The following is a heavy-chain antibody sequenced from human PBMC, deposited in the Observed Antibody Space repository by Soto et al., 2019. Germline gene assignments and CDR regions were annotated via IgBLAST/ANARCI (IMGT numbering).Heavy chain of an antibody. V-gene: IGHV3-74*01. CDR1: GFIFTNFW. J-gene: IGHJ4*02. Sequence: QTSETLRLSCEASGFIFTNFWMHWVRQVPGKGLVWVSRIDTSGSSTSYADSVKGRFTISRDNAKNTVSLQMNSLRAEDTGVYYCAKDSWYFDLWSQGSLVTVSS. D-gene: IGHD6-13*01. CDR2: IDTSGSST. CDR3: AKDSWYFDL.